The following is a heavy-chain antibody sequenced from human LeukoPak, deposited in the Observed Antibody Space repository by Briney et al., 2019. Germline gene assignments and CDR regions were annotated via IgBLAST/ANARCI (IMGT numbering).Heavy chain of an antibody. J-gene: IGHJ4*02. V-gene: IGHV3-64*04. D-gene: IGHD2-21*02. CDR1: GFTFSSYD. CDR2: ITRNGGST. CDR3: ARAGSRGAYCGGNCFSGY. Sequence: GGSLRLSCSASGFTFSSYDMHWVRQAPGKGLEYVSAITRNGGSTYYADSVKGRFTISRDNSKNTLYLQMNSLRAEDTAVYYCARAGSRGAYCGGNCFSGYWGQGALVTVSS.